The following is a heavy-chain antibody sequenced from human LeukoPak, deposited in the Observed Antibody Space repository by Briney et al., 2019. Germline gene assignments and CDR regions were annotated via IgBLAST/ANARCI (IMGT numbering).Heavy chain of an antibody. CDR3: ARPKYADYDWPDWYFDL. CDR1: GGSISSYY. J-gene: IGHJ2*01. CDR2: IYNSGST. D-gene: IGHD4-17*01. Sequence: SETLSLTCTVSGGSISSYYWSWIRQPPGKGLEWIGYIYNSGSTNYNPSFKSRVTISVGMSKNQFSLKLSSVTAADTAVYYCARPKYADYDWPDWYFDLWGRGTLVTVSS. V-gene: IGHV4-59*01.